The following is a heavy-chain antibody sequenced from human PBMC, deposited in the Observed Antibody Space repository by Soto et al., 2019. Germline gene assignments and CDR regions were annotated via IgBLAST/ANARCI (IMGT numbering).Heavy chain of an antibody. J-gene: IGHJ3*01. Sequence: PSQTLSLTCAISGDSVSTNSAAWNWIRQSPSRGLEWLGRTHYRSKWYNGYAVSVKSRITINADTSKNHFPLQLNSVTPEDTAVYYCARAQPYFACIWAGAFHLSGQTIIVSV. CDR1: GDSVSTNSAA. V-gene: IGHV6-1*01. CDR3: ARAQPYFACIWAGAFHL. D-gene: IGHD3-16*01. CDR2: THYRSKWYN.